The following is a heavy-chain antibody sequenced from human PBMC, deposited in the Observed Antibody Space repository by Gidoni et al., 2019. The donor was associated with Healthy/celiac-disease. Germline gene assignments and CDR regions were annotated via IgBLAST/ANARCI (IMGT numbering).Heavy chain of an antibody. CDR1: GFTSSSYA. Sequence: EVQLLESGGGLVQPGGSLRLSCAASGFTSSSYAMSWVRQAPGQGLEWVSAISGSGGSTYYADAGKGRFTISRDNSKNTLYLQMNSLRAEDTAVYYCAKDLRDGYNSQLVYFDYWGQGTLVTVSS. CDR3: AKDLRDGYNSQLVYFDY. CDR2: ISGSGGST. D-gene: IGHD5-12*01. V-gene: IGHV3-23*01. J-gene: IGHJ4*02.